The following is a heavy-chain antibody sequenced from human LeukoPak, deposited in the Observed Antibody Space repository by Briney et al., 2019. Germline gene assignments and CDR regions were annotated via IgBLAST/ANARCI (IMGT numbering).Heavy chain of an antibody. Sequence: QPGGSLRLSCAASGFTFSSYAMSWVRQAPGKGLEWVSAISGSGGSTYYADSVKGRFTISRDNSKNTLYLQMNSLRAEDTAVYYCAKGNYDFWSGYPEAAFDIWGQGTMVTVSS. D-gene: IGHD3-3*01. CDR3: AKGNYDFWSGYPEAAFDI. CDR1: GFTFSSYA. V-gene: IGHV3-23*01. J-gene: IGHJ3*02. CDR2: ISGSGGST.